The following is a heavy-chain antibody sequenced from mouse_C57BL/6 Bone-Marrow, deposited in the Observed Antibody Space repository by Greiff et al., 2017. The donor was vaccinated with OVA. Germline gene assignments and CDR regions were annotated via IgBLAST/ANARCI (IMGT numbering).Heavy chain of an antibody. CDR3: ARGSYGFAY. CDR2: INYDGSSI. D-gene: IGHD1-1*01. V-gene: IGHV5-16*01. Sequence: EVKLVESEGGLVQPGSSMKLSCTASGFTFSDYYMAWVRQVPEKGLEWVATINYDGSSIYYLDSLKSRFIISRDKAKNILYLQMSSLKSEDTATDYCARGSYGFAYWGQGTLVTVSA. J-gene: IGHJ3*01. CDR1: GFTFSDYY.